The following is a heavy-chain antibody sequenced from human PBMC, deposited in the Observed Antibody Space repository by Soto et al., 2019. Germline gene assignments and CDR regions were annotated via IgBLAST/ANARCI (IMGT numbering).Heavy chain of an antibody. J-gene: IGHJ6*02. D-gene: IGHD5-18*01. Sequence: ASVKVSCKASGYSFTSYYMHWVRQAPGQGLEWMGIINPSGGSTRYAQKFQGRVTMTRDTSTSTVYMELSSLRSGDTAVYYCARDTGYSYGTTLYYGMDVWGQGTTVTVSS. V-gene: IGHV1-46*01. CDR1: GYSFTSYY. CDR2: INPSGGST. CDR3: ARDTGYSYGTTLYYGMDV.